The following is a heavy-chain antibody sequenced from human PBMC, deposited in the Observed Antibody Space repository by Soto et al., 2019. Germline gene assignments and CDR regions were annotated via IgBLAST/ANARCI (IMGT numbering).Heavy chain of an antibody. CDR2: IYYSGST. J-gene: IGHJ2*01. D-gene: IGHD2-2*01. Sequence: QVQLQESGPGLVKPSETLSLTCTVSGGSISSYYWSWIRQPPGKGLEWIGYIYYSGSTNYNPSLKSRVTISVATSKNQFTLKLSSVTAADTAVYYCAREVKYCSSTSCYRYFDLWGRGTLVTVSS. V-gene: IGHV4-59*01. CDR1: GGSISSYY. CDR3: AREVKYCSSTSCYRYFDL.